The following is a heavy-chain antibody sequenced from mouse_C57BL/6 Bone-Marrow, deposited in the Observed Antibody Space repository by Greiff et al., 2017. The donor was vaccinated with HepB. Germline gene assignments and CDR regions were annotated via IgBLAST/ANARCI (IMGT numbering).Heavy chain of an antibody. CDR1: GYTFTDYE. V-gene: IGHV1-15*01. CDR3: TRRLLDFCWCFEV. D-gene: IGHD2-3*01. CDR2: IDPETGGT. Sequence: QVQLKESGAELVRPGASVTLSCKASGYTFTDYEMHWVKQTPVHGLEWIGAIDPETGGTDYNQKFKDKAILTADKSSSTAYMELHCLTSEDSAVYYCTRRLLDFCWCFEVGDRGTAVTVSA. J-gene: IGHJ1*03.